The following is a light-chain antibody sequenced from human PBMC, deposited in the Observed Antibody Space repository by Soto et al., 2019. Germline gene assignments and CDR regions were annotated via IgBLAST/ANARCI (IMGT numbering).Light chain of an antibody. V-gene: IGKV1-33*01. J-gene: IGKJ5*01. Sequence: DIQMTQSPSTLSVSVGDRVTITFRASQDINNYLNWYQQKPGKAPKLLIYDASDLETGVPSRFSGSGSGTDFTLTISSLQPEDVATYFCQQYDNFPPITFGQGTRLEIK. CDR2: DAS. CDR1: QDINNY. CDR3: QQYDNFPPIT.